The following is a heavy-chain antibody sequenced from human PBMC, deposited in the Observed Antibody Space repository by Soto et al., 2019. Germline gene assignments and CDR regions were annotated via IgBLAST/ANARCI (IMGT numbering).Heavy chain of an antibody. D-gene: IGHD5-12*01. CDR2: ISFTTSTI. Sequence: QVQLVESGGGLVRPGGSRRLSCAASGFTFSDYYMSWIRQAPGKGLEWISYISFTTSTIYYADSVKGRFTISRDNAKNALYLQMNSLRAEDAAVYYGARQAYDWTRPSFWYWGQGTLVTVSS. J-gene: IGHJ4*02. V-gene: IGHV3-11*01. CDR3: ARQAYDWTRPSFWY. CDR1: GFTFSDYY.